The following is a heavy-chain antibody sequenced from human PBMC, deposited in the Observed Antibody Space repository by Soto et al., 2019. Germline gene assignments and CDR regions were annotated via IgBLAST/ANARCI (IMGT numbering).Heavy chain of an antibody. V-gene: IGHV1-3*01. J-gene: IGHJ4*02. D-gene: IGHD2-2*01. CDR3: ARGQWCTTTGCRYFYNY. Sequence: ASVKVSCKASGYTFTTYTLHWVRQAPGQRLEWMGWINVGNGDTKYSQEFQGRATIFRDTSASTVYMELSSLRSEDTAVYYCARGQWCTTTGCRYFYNYWGQGTLVTVSS. CDR2: INVGNGDT. CDR1: GYTFTTYT.